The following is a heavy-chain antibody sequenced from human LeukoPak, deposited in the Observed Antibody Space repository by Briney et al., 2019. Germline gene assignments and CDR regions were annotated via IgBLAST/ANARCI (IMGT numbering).Heavy chain of an antibody. CDR2: IYYSGST. V-gene: IGHV4-39*01. J-gene: IGHJ5*02. Sequence: SETLSLTCTVSGGSISSSSYYWGWIRQPPGKGLEWIGSIYYSGSTYYNPSLKSRVTISVDTSKNQFSLKLSSATAADTAVYYCARLSILRYFDWLLFNWFDPWGQGTLVTVSS. D-gene: IGHD3-9*01. CDR1: GGSISSSSYY. CDR3: ARLSILRYFDWLLFNWFDP.